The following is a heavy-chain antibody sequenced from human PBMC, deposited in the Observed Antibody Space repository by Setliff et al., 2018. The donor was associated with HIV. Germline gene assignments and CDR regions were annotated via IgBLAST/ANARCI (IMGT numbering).Heavy chain of an antibody. CDR1: GGSISSGIQY. CDR2: ISYSGNA. CDR3: ARRGSSWYSHWFDP. J-gene: IGHJ5*02. D-gene: IGHD6-13*01. V-gene: IGHV4-39*01. Sequence: PSETLSLTCNVSGGSISSGIQYWGWVRQSPGKGLEWIGTISYSGNAYYNPSLKSRVTISVDTSKSQFSLNVKSMTAADTAICYCARRGSSWYSHWFDPWGQGTLVTVSS.